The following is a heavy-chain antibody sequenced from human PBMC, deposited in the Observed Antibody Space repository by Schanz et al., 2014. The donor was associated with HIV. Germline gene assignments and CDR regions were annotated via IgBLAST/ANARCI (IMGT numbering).Heavy chain of an antibody. CDR1: GFTFTSYA. J-gene: IGHJ4*02. V-gene: IGHV3-23*04. D-gene: IGHD1-26*01. CDR2: IGSGGGRT. CDR3: ARDRGASDF. Sequence: VQLVESGGGLIQPGGSLRLSCAASGFTFTSYAMTWVRQAPGKGLEWVSLIGSGGGRTYYADSVKGRVTISRDNSKNTLFLQMNSLRAEDTAVYYCARDRGASDFWGQGTLVTVSS.